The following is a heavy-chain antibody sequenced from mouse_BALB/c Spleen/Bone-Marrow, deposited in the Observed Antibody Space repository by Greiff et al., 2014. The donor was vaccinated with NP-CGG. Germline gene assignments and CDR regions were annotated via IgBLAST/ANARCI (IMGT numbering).Heavy chain of an antibody. J-gene: IGHJ2*01. Sequence: EVMLVESGGGLVQPGGSLKLSCAASGFTFGSYGMSWVRQTPDKRLELVASINSNGGSTYYPDSVKGRFTISRDNAKNTLSLQMSSLKSEDTAMYYCARGNYGNYVDYFDYWGQGTTLTVSS. D-gene: IGHD2-1*01. V-gene: IGHV5-6-3*01. CDR3: ARGNYGNYVDYFDY. CDR1: GFTFGSYG. CDR2: INSNGGST.